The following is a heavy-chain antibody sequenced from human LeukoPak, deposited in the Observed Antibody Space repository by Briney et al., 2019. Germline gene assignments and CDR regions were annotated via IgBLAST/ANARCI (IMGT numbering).Heavy chain of an antibody. J-gene: IGHJ4*02. Sequence: ASVKVSCKASGYTFTSYDINWVRQATGQGLEWMGWMNPNSGNTGYAQKFQGRVTMTRDTSTSTVYMELSSLRSEDTAVYYCARDQNYYDSSGYDYWGQGTLVTVSS. CDR3: ARDQNYYDSSGYDY. CDR1: GYTFTSYD. D-gene: IGHD3-22*01. V-gene: IGHV1-8*01. CDR2: MNPNSGNT.